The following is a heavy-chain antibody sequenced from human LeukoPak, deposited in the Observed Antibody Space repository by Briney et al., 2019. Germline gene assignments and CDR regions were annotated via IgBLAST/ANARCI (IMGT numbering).Heavy chain of an antibody. CDR3: ARADALDI. J-gene: IGHJ3*02. V-gene: IGHV3-21*01. CDR2: ISGSSSDR. Sequence: GGSLRLSCAASGFPFSSYAMSWVRQAPGRGLEWVSIISGSSSDRYYADSVKGRFTISRDNAKNSLHLQMNSLRAEDTAVYYCARADALDIWGQGTMVTVSS. CDR1: GFPFSSYA.